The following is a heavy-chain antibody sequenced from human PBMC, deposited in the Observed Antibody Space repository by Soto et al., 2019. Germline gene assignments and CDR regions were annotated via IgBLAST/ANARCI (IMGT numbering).Heavy chain of an antibody. CDR1: GGSINSAGHS. CDR3: ARDPGYGSGSYSWFDP. J-gene: IGHJ5*02. V-gene: IGHV4-30-2*06. D-gene: IGHD3-10*01. CDR2: SYHSGSS. Sequence: PSETLSLTCTVPGGSINSAGHSWGWVRQSPGTGLAWIGYSYHSGSSYYNPSLKSRVTMSVDTSKNQFSLKLSSVTAADTAVYYCARDPGYGSGSYSWFDPWGQGTLVTVSS.